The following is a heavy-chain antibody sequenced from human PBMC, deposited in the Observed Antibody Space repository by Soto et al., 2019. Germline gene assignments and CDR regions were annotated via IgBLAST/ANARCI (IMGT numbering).Heavy chain of an antibody. V-gene: IGHV1-69*01. Sequence: QVQLVQSGAEVKKPGSSVKVSCKASGGTFSSYAISWVRQAPGQGLEWMGGIIPIFGTANYAQKFQGRVTITADESTSTAYMERGSLRSEDTAVYYCARGTAMVRGVIIGGYYYYGMDVWGQGTTVTVSS. CDR3: ARGTAMVRGVIIGGYYYYGMDV. CDR1: GGTFSSYA. J-gene: IGHJ6*02. CDR2: IIPIFGTA. D-gene: IGHD3-10*01.